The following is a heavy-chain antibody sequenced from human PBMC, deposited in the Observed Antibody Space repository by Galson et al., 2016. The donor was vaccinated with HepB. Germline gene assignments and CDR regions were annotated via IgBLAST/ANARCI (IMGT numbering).Heavy chain of an antibody. Sequence: ETLSLTCTVSGGSISSGVYYWSWIRQPPGKGLEWIGYIHYSGSINYNPSLKSRVTISIDTSKNQFSLKLSSVTAADTAVYYCARDPDPGDYDRRHYYYGMDVWGQGTTVTVSS. CDR2: IHYSGSI. CDR1: GGSISSGVYY. D-gene: IGHD4-17*01. V-gene: IGHV4-61*08. CDR3: ARDPDPGDYDRRHYYYGMDV. J-gene: IGHJ6*02.